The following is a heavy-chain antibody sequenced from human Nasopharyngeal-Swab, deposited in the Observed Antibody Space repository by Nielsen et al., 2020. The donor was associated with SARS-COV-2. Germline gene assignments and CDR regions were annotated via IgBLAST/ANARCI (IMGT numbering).Heavy chain of an antibody. CDR2: ISAYNGNT. D-gene: IGHD3-3*01. V-gene: IGHV1-18*01. J-gene: IGHJ6*02. CDR3: ARDLPSAQYYDFWSGYFYYYYGMDV. Sequence: ASVKVSCKASGYTFTSYGISWVRQAPGQGLAWMGWISAYNGNTNYAQKLQGRVTMTTDTSTGTAYMEMRSLRSDDTAVYYCARDLPSAQYYDFWSGYFYYYYGMDVWGQGTTVTVSS. CDR1: GYTFTSYG.